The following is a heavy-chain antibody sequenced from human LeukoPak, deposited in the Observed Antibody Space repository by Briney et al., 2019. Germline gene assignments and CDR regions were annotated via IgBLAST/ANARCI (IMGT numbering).Heavy chain of an antibody. D-gene: IGHD5-18*01. CDR2: IYPGDSDT. V-gene: IGHV5-51*01. Sequence: PGESLKISCKGSGYRFNNYWIGWVRQMPGKGLEWMGIIYPGDSDTRYSPSFQGQVTISADRSIRPAYLQWSSLKASDTAMYYCARQAYTYAPFAYWGQGTLVTVSS. J-gene: IGHJ4*02. CDR1: GYRFNNYW. CDR3: ARQAYTYAPFAY.